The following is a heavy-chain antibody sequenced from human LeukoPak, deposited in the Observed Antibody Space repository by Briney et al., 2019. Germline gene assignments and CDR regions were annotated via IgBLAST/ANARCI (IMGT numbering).Heavy chain of an antibody. J-gene: IGHJ3*02. D-gene: IGHD3-22*01. CDR2: INHSGST. CDR1: GFTFSSYA. CDR3: ARVTYYYDSSGYLGDAFDI. Sequence: PGGSLRLSCAASGFTFSSYAMSWVRQPPGKGLEWIGEINHSGSTNCNPSLKSRVTISVDTSKNQFSLKPSSVTAADTAVYYCARVTYYYDSSGYLGDAFDIWGQGTMVTVSS. V-gene: IGHV4-34*01.